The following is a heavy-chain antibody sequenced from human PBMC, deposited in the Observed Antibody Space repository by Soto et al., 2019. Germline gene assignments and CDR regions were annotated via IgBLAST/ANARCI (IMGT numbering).Heavy chain of an antibody. CDR1: GYTFTSYY. Sequence: ASVKVSCKKTSGYTFTSYYIHWVRQAPGQGLEWMGIINPSGGSTSYAQKLQGRVTMTRDTSTSTVYMELSSLRSEDTAVYYCARAVDTATFDYWGQGTLVTVSS. V-gene: IGHV1-46*01. J-gene: IGHJ4*02. D-gene: IGHD5-18*01. CDR2: INPSGGST. CDR3: ARAVDTATFDY.